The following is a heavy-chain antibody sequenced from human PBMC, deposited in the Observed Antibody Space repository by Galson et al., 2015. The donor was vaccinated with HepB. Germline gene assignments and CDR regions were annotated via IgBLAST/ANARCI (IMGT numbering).Heavy chain of an antibody. Sequence: SLRLSCAASGFTVSSNYMNWVRQAPGKGLEWVSSTRSSSSYISYADSLKGRFTISRDNAKNSLYLQMNSLRAEDTAVYYCARTPKAIAAAGKGGPIDYWGQGTLVTVSS. V-gene: IGHV3-21*01. CDR1: GFTVSSNY. D-gene: IGHD6-13*01. CDR3: ARTPKAIAAAGKGGPIDY. J-gene: IGHJ4*02. CDR2: TRSSSSYI.